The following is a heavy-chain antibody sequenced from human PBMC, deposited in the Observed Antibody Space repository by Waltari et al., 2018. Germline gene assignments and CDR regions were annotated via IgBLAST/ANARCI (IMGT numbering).Heavy chain of an antibody. CDR3: ARAPSGAVLWFDP. CDR1: GGSISDYF. Sequence: QLQESGPGLVKPSETLSLTCTVSGGSISDYFWSWIRQPPGKGLEWIGFVYSSGNTNYNPSLKSRVTISVDTSKNQFSLKLKSVTAADTAVYYCARAPSGAVLWFDPWGQGTPVTVSS. J-gene: IGHJ5*02. V-gene: IGHV4-59*13. CDR2: VYSSGNT. D-gene: IGHD1-26*01.